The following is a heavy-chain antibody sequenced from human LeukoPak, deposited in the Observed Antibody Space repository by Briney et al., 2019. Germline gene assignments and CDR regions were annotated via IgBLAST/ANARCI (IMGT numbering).Heavy chain of an antibody. CDR3: AHRLGYCSTTRCYADWFDP. D-gene: IGHD2-2*01. J-gene: IGHJ5*02. Sequence: SGPTLVKPTQTLTLTCTFSGFSLSSSGVGVGWVRQPPGKALEWLALIYWNDDKRYSPSLKSKLTITKDTSKNEVVLTMTNMDPVDTATYYCAHRLGYCSTTRCYADWFDPWGQGTLVTVSS. CDR2: IYWNDDK. V-gene: IGHV2-5*01. CDR1: GFSLSSSGVG.